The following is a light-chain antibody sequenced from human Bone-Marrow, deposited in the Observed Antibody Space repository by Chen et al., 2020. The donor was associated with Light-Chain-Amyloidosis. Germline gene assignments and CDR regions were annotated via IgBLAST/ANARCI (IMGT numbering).Light chain of an antibody. CDR2: KDT. CDR3: YSAADNNLWV. V-gene: IGLV3-27*01. CDR1: VLATRY. J-gene: IGLJ3*02. Sequence: SYELPQPPSVSVSPGQTARITCSGDVLATRYSRWFQQKPGQAPVLVIYKDTERPSGIPERFSGSSSGTIVTLTITGAQVEDEADYYCYSAADNNLWVFGGGTKLTVL.